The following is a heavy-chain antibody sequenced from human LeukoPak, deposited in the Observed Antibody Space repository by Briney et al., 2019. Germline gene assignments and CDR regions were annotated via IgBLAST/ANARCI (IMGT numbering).Heavy chain of an antibody. Sequence: ASVKVSCKASGYSFTSHYMHWVRQAPGQGLEWMGLINPSGGSTSYAQKFQGRVTMTRDTSTSTVYMELSSLRSEDTAVYYCARGGNIVVVVAAIRAHMDVWGKGTTVTISS. CDR1: GYSFTSHY. V-gene: IGHV1-46*01. CDR2: INPSGGST. J-gene: IGHJ6*03. D-gene: IGHD2-15*01. CDR3: ARGGNIVVVVAAIRAHMDV.